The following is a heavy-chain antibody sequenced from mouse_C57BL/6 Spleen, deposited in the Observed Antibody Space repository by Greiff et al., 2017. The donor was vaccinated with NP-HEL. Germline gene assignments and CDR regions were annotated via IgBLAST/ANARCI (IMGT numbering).Heavy chain of an antibody. Sequence: VQLQQSGAELVKPGASVKLSCKASGYTFTEYTIHWVKQRSGQGLEWIGWFYPGSGSIKYNEKFKDKATLTADKSSSTVYMELSRLTSEDSAGYFCARHEDEDYYGSSEYYFDYWGQGTTLTVSS. D-gene: IGHD1-1*01. CDR3: ARHEDEDYYGSSEYYFDY. CDR2: FYPGSGSI. J-gene: IGHJ2*01. CDR1: GYTFTEYT. V-gene: IGHV1-62-2*01.